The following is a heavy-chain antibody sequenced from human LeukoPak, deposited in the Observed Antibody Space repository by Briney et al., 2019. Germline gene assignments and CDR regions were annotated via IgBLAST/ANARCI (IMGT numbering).Heavy chain of an antibody. V-gene: IGHV3-23*01. J-gene: IGHJ4*02. CDR2: ISGSGTTT. D-gene: IGHD3-22*01. CDR3: AKDQPYYDSSGYYYSSFDY. CDR1: GLTFRSYA. Sequence: GGSLRLSCAASGLTFRSYAMTWVRQAPGKGLEWVSSISGSGTTTYFADSVKGRFTISRDNSKSTLYLQMNSLRAEDTAVYYCAKDQPYYDSSGYYYSSFDYWGQGTLVTVSS.